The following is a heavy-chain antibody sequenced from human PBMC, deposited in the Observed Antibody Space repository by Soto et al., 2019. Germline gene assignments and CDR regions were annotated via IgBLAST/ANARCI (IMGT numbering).Heavy chain of an antibody. CDR1: GFTFSSYG. D-gene: IGHD4-17*01. CDR3: AKAPPPLYGDYVFDY. V-gene: IGHV3-30*18. Sequence: GGSLRLSCAASGFTFSSYGMHWVRQAPGKGLEWVAVISYDGSNKYYADSVKGRFTISRDNSKNTLYLQMNSLRAEDTALYYCAKAPPPLYGDYVFDYWGQGTLVTVSS. J-gene: IGHJ4*02. CDR2: ISYDGSNK.